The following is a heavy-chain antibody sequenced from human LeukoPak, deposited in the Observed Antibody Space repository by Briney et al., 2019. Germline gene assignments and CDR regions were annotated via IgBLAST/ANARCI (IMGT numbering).Heavy chain of an antibody. CDR3: ARGSHIVVVTALY. D-gene: IGHD2-21*02. CDR1: GYTSTGYY. J-gene: IGHJ4*02. Sequence: ASVKVSCKASGYTSTGYYMHWVRQAPGQGLEWMGWINPNSGGTNYAQKFQGRVTMTRDTSISTAYMELSRLRSDDTAVYYCARGSHIVVVTALYWGQGTLVTVSS. CDR2: INPNSGGT. V-gene: IGHV1-2*02.